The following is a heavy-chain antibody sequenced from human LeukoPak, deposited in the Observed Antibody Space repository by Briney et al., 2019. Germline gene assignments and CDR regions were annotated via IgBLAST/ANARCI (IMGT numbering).Heavy chain of an antibody. J-gene: IGHJ4*02. Sequence: GGSLRLSCAASGFTVSSNSMSWVRQAPGKGLVWVSRISSDGSSTSYADSVKGRFTISRDNAKNTLYLQVNSLRAEDTAVYYCARGGVTIFGPFDYWGQGILVTVSS. CDR1: GFTVSSNS. CDR2: ISSDGSST. D-gene: IGHD3-3*01. V-gene: IGHV3-74*01. CDR3: ARGGVTIFGPFDY.